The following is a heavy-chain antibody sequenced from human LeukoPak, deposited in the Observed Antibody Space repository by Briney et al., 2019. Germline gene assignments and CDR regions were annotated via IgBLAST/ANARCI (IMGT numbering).Heavy chain of an antibody. J-gene: IGHJ5*02. V-gene: IGHV1-46*03. CDR2: INPSGGST. CDR3: ASTSCYNCYWFDP. Sequence: ASVKVSCKASGYTFTSYCMHWVRQAPGQGLEWMGIINPSGGSTTYAQKFQGRVTMTSDTSTRTVYMELSSLRSEDTAFYYCASTSCYNCYWFDPWGQGTLVTVSS. D-gene: IGHD2-2*02. CDR1: GYTFTSYC.